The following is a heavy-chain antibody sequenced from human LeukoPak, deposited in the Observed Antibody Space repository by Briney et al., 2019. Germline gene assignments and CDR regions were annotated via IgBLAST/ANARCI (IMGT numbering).Heavy chain of an antibody. CDR2: INPNSGGT. CDR1: GYTFTGYY. Sequence: ASVKVSCKASGYTFTGYYMHWVRQAPGQGLEWMGWINPNSGGTNYAQKFQGRVTMTRDTSISTAYMELSRLRSDDTAVYYCAAGYSSGWYWAYYYYYMDVWGKGTTVTISS. D-gene: IGHD6-19*01. J-gene: IGHJ6*03. V-gene: IGHV1-2*02. CDR3: AAGYSSGWYWAYYYYYMDV.